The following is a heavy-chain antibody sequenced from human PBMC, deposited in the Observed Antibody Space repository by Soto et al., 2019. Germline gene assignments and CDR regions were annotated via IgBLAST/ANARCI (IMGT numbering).Heavy chain of an antibody. CDR2: IYWDDDK. CDR3: AHLAPYSGTYWDGGYFDY. Sequence: QITLKESGPTLVKATQTLTCTFSGFSLSTSGVGVGWIRQPPGKALEWLALIYWDDDKRYSPSLKSTLTITKDTSKNQVVLTVTGMDPVDTATYYCAHLAPYSGTYWDGGYFDYWGQGSLVTVSS. CDR1: GFSLSTSGVG. J-gene: IGHJ4*02. V-gene: IGHV2-5*02. D-gene: IGHD1-26*01.